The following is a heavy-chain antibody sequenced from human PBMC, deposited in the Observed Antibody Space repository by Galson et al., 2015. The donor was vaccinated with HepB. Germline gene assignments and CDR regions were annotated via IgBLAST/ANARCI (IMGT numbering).Heavy chain of an antibody. D-gene: IGHD2-15*01. V-gene: IGHV1-69*05. CDR3: ARDRVAPGALSDY. CDR2: IIPIFGTA. CDR1: GGTFSSYA. J-gene: IGHJ4*02. Sequence: SVKVSCKASGGTFSSYAISWVRQAPGQGLEWMGGIIPIFGTANYAQKFQGRVTMTSDTSTSTVYMELSSLTSEDTAVYYCARDRVAPGALSDYWGQGTLVTVSS.